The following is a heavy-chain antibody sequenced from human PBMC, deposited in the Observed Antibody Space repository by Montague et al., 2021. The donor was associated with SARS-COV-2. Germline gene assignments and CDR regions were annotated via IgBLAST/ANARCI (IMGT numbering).Heavy chain of an antibody. J-gene: IGHJ6*02. CDR2: ISHSGST. V-gene: IGHV4-34*01. CDR1: GGSLSGYY. Sequence: SETLSLTCAVYGGSLSGYYWSGILQPPGAGLEWIAEISHSGSTSYNPSLKSRVTISVDTSKNQFSLELSSATAADTAVYYCARVPYRLLFVPRYYGMDVWGQGTTVTVSS. D-gene: IGHD2-2*01. CDR3: ARVPYRLLFVPRYYGMDV.